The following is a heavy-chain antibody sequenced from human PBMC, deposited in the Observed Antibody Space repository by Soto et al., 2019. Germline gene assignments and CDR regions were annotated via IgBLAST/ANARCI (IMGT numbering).Heavy chain of an antibody. CDR1: GFTFSSYG. V-gene: IGHV3-74*01. CDR2: INSDGSST. CDR3: ARELRAYCGGDCSDYCYYGMDV. D-gene: IGHD2-21*02. J-gene: IGHJ6*02. Sequence: PGGSLRLSCAASGFTFSSYGMHWVRQAPGKGLVWVSRINSDGSSTSYADYVKGRFTISRDNARNTLYLQMNSLRAEDTAVYYSARELRAYCGGDCSDYCYYGMDVWGQGTTVTVSS.